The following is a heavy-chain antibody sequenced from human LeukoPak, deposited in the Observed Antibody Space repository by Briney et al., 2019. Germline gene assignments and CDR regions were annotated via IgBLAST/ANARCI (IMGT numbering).Heavy chain of an antibody. J-gene: IGHJ4*02. CDR1: GFSFSSYW. CDR3: ARDSTSSAYKSSPGY. CDR2: ISSDGSSI. V-gene: IGHV3-74*01. D-gene: IGHD3-22*01. Sequence: PGGSLRLSCAASGFSFSSYWMHWVRQAPGKGLVWVSRISSDGSSISYADSVKGRFTISRDIAKNTVYLQMNSLRAEDTAVYYCARDSTSSAYKSSPGYWGQGTLVTVSS.